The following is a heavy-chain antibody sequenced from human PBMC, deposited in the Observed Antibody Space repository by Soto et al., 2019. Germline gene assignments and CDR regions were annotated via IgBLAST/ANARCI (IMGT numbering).Heavy chain of an antibody. CDR1: RYSINNDNW. J-gene: IGHJ4*02. CDR2: LHHGGST. CDR3: TKNSAYALDY. V-gene: IGHV4-4*02. D-gene: IGHD5-12*01. Sequence: SETLSLTCDVSRYSINNDNWWRWVRQPPGGGLEWIGELHHGGSTNYNPSLESRVTFSVDISKNQFFLKLSSVTAADTAVYYCTKNSAYALDYWGQGTLVTVSS.